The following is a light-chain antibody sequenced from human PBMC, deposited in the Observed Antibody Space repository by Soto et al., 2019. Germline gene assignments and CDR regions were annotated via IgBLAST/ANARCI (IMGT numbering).Light chain of an antibody. J-gene: IGKJ5*01. CDR2: GAS. CDR3: QQYGSSPLIS. Sequence: EVFLTQSPDILALSPGERATLSCRASQHFGSTYFAWYQHKRGQAPRFLIYGASSRATRIPDRFSGSGSGRDFTLTISGLEPEDFAVYYCQQYGSSPLISFGPGTRLEIK. CDR1: QHFGSTY. V-gene: IGKV3-20*01.